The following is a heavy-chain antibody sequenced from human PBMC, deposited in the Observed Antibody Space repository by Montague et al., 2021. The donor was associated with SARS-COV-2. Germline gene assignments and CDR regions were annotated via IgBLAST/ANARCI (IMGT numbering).Heavy chain of an antibody. D-gene: IGHD1-26*01. CDR1: NGSVSGGGYY. J-gene: IGHJ2*01. CDR3: ARDSLVGATGYFDL. CDR2: IYYSGST. V-gene: IGHV4-61*08. Sequence: SETLSLTCTVSNGSVSGGGYYWSWIRQPPGKGLEWIGYIYYSGSTNYNPSLKSRVTISVDTSKYQFSLKLSSVTAADTAVYYCARDSLVGATGYFDLWGRGTLVTVSS.